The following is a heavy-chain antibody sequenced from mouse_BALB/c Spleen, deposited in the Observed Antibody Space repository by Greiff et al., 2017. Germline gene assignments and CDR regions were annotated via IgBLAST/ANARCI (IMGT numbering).Heavy chain of an antibody. Sequence: EVKLQESGPSLVKPSQTLSLTCSVTGDSFTSGYWNWIRKFPGNKLEYMGYISYSGSTYYNPSLKSRISITRDTSKNQYYLQLNSVTTKDTATYYCARSWGDWEGAMDYWGQGTSVTVSS. CDR3: ARSWGDWEGAMDY. CDR2: ISYSGST. D-gene: IGHD4-1*01. V-gene: IGHV3-8*02. CDR1: GDSFTSGY. J-gene: IGHJ4*01.